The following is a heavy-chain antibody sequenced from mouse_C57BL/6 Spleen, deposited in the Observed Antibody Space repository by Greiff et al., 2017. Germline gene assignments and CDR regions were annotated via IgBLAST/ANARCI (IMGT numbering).Heavy chain of an antibody. J-gene: IGHJ3*01. Sequence: QVQLQQSGAELVRPGTSVKVSCKASGYAFPNYLIEWVKQRPGPGLEWIGVLTPGSGGTNYNEKFKGKATLTADKSSSTAYMQLSSLTSEDSAVYFCARSGDGYSCGFAYWGQVTLVTVSA. CDR3: ARSGDGYSCGFAY. CDR1: GYAFPNYL. CDR2: LTPGSGGT. D-gene: IGHD2-3*01. V-gene: IGHV1-54*01.